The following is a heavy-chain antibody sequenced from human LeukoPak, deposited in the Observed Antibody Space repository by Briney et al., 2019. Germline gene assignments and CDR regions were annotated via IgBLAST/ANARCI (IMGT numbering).Heavy chain of an antibody. Sequence: GGSLRLSCAASGFTFSSYWMSWVRQAPGKGLEWVANIKQDGSEKYYVDSVKGRFTISGDNSKNTLYLQMNSLRAEDTAVYYCAKSGYNRFDYWGQGTLVTVSS. J-gene: IGHJ4*02. CDR3: AKSGYNRFDY. CDR1: GFTFSSYW. CDR2: IKQDGSEK. D-gene: IGHD5-24*01. V-gene: IGHV3-7*03.